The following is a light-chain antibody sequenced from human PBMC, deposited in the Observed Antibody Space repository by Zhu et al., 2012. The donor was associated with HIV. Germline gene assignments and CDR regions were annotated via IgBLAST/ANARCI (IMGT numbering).Light chain of an antibody. CDR2: QTS. CDR1: QSISTW. V-gene: IGKV1-5*03. Sequence: DIQMTQSSSTLSASVGDRVPITCRASQSISTWLAWYQQKPGKAPNLLIYQTSILESGVPSRFSGSGSGTEFTLTISSLQPDDFATYYCQQYNTSPWTFGQGTRVELK. J-gene: IGKJ1*01. CDR3: QQYNTSPWT.